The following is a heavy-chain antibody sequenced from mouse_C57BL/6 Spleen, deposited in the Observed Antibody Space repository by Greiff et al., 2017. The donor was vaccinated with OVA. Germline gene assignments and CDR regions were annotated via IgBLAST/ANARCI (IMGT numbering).Heavy chain of an antibody. CDR1: GYTFTSYW. Sequence: QVQLQQPGAELVRPGSSVKLSCKASGYTFTSYWMDWVKQRPGQGLEWIGNIYPSDSETHYNQKFKDKATLTVDKSSSTAYVQLSSLTSEDSAVYYYARRGYSNHYAMGYWGQGTSVTVAS. CDR3: ARRGYSNHYAMGY. J-gene: IGHJ4*01. D-gene: IGHD2-5*01. V-gene: IGHV1-61*01. CDR2: IYPSDSET.